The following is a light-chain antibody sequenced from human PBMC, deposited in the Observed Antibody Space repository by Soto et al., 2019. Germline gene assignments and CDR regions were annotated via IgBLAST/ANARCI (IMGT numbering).Light chain of an antibody. CDR3: SSYTSRSTSRV. Sequence: QSALTQPPSVSGSPGQSVTISCTGTSSDVGSYNRVSWYQQSPGTAPKLMIYEVSNRPSGVPDRFSGSKSGNTASLTISGLKAEDEADYYCSSYTSRSTSRVFGGGTKLTVL. V-gene: IGLV2-18*02. CDR1: SSDVGSYNR. J-gene: IGLJ2*01. CDR2: EVS.